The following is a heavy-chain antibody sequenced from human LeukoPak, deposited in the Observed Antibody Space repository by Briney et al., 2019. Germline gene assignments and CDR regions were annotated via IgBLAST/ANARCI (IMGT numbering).Heavy chain of an antibody. CDR1: GYTLTELS. V-gene: IGHV1-24*01. Sequence: ASVKVSCKVSGYTLTELSMHWVRQAPGKGLEWMGGFDPEDGETIYAQKFQGRVTMTEDTSTDTAYMELSSLRSEDTAVYYCATGGFGEESKYYYYGMDVWGQGTTVTVSS. D-gene: IGHD3-10*01. J-gene: IGHJ6*02. CDR3: ATGGFGEESKYYYYGMDV. CDR2: FDPEDGET.